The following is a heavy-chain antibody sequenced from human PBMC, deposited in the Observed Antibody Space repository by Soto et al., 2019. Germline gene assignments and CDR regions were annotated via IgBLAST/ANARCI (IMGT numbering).Heavy chain of an antibody. J-gene: IGHJ6*02. CDR3: TTDQAGGCSSTSCYVRGYYYGMDV. CDR1: ELKCINPC. Sequence: PPYAASELKCINPCVSCVRKAQGKGLEWVGRIKSKTDGGTTDYAAPVKGRFTISRDESKNTLYLQMNSLKTEDTAVYYCTTDQAGGCSSTSCYVRGYYYGMDVWGQGTTVIVSS. D-gene: IGHD2-2*01. CDR2: IKSKTDGGTT. V-gene: IGHV3-15*01.